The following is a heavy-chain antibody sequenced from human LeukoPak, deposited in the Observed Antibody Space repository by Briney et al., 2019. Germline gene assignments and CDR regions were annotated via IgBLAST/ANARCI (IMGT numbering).Heavy chain of an antibody. CDR3: ASLGLYYDSSGYYWFLDY. CDR2: INPNSGCT. Sequence: ASVKVSCKASGYTFTGYYIHWVRQAPGQGLEWMVWINPNSGCTNYAQKFQCRVTMTSDTSISTAYMELSRLRSDDTAVYYCASLGLYYDSSGYYWFLDYWGQGTLVTVSS. D-gene: IGHD3-22*01. CDR1: GYTFTGYY. V-gene: IGHV1-2*02. J-gene: IGHJ4*02.